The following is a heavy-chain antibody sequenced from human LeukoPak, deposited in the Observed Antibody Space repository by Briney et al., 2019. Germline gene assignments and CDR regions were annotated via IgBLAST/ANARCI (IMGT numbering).Heavy chain of an antibody. CDR1: GGSVSSSSYH. CDR3: ARLSDGLPADY. CDR2: MYYGGNI. D-gene: IGHD5-24*01. V-gene: IGHV4-39*01. J-gene: IGHJ4*02. Sequence: KPSETLSLTCTVAGGSVSSSSYHWGWIRQSPGKGLEWIGSMYYGGNIYYNPPLKSRLTMSLDMSKNQFSLRLRSVTAADTAVYFCARLSDGLPADYWGQGTLVTVAS.